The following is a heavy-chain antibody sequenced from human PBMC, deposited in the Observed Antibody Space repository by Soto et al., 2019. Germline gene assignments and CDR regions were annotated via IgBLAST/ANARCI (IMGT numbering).Heavy chain of an antibody. Sequence: GGSLRLSCAASGFTFSSYGMHWVRQAPGKGLEWVAVISYDGSNKYYADSVKGRFTISRDNSKNTLYLQMNSLRAEDTAVYYCAKDWDIVLVPDYYGMDVWGQGTTVTVSS. CDR1: GFTFSSYG. D-gene: IGHD2-2*01. CDR2: ISYDGSNK. CDR3: AKDWDIVLVPDYYGMDV. V-gene: IGHV3-30*18. J-gene: IGHJ6*02.